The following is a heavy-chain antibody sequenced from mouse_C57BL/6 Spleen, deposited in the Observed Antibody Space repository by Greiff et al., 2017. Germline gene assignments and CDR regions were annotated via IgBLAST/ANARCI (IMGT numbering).Heavy chain of an antibody. CDR1: GYTFTSYW. J-gene: IGHJ4*01. V-gene: IGHV1-64*01. CDR2: IHPNSGST. Sequence: VQLQQPGAELVKPGASVKLSCKASGYTFTSYWMHWVKQRPGQGLEWIGMIHPNSGSTNYNEKFKSKATLTVDKSSSTAYMQLSSLTSEDSAVYYGARGNSNYGTYAMDYWGQGTSVTVSS. D-gene: IGHD2-5*01. CDR3: ARGNSNYGTYAMDY.